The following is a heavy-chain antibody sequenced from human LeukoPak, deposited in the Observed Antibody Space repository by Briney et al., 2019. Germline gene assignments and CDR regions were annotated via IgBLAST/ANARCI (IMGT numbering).Heavy chain of an antibody. D-gene: IGHD2-2*02. CDR1: GGTFSSYA. CDR3: ARERYCGSTSCYI. CDR2: IIPIFGTA. V-gene: IGHV1-69*13. Sequence: SVKVSCKASGGTFSSYAISWVRQAPGQGLEWMGGIIPIFGTANYAQKFQGRVTITADESTSTAYMELSSLRSEDTAVYYCARERYCGSTSCYIWGQGTLVTVSS. J-gene: IGHJ4*02.